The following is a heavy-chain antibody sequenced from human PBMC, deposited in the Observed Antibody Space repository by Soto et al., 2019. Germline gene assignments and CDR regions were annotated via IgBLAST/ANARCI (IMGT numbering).Heavy chain of an antibody. V-gene: IGHV1-3*01. CDR2: INPNSGYT. CDR1: GYSFTGYY. J-gene: IGHJ4*02. D-gene: IGHD4-17*01. CDR3: AREGDGGYGDYYFDY. Sequence: ASVKVSCKASGYSFTGYYIYWGRQAPGQGLEWMGWINPNSGYTKSSQKFQGRVTITRDTSASTAYMELSSLKSEDTAIYYCAREGDGGYGDYYFDYWGQGTLVTVSS.